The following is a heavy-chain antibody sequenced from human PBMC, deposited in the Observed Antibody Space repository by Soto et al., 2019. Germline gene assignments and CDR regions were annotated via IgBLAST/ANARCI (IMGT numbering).Heavy chain of an antibody. D-gene: IGHD3-9*01. CDR1: GYSFSSYW. V-gene: IGHV5-51*01. CDR3: ARGDYDILTGSHKSYYGMDV. CDR2: IYPGDSDT. Sequence: GESLKISCKGSGYSFSSYWIGWVRQMPGKGLEWMGIIYPGDSDTRYSPSFQGQVTISADKSINTAYLQWSSLKASDTAMYYCARGDYDILTGSHKSYYGMDVWGQATTVTVSS. J-gene: IGHJ6*02.